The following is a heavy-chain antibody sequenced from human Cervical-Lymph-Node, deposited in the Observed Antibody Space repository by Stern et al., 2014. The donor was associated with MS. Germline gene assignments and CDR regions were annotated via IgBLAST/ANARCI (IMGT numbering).Heavy chain of an antibody. J-gene: IGHJ4*02. CDR2: IYYSGST. V-gene: IGHV4-31*03. D-gene: IGHD3-16*02. CDR3: AKYRVFGGVIVVDY. CDR1: GGSISSGGYY. Sequence: VQLVESGPGLVKPSQTLSLTCTVSGGSISSGGYYWSWIRQHPGKGLEWIGDIYYSGSTSYNPSLKSRVTISWDTSKSQFSLKLSSVTAADTAVYYCAKYRVFGGVIVVDYWGQGTLVTVSS.